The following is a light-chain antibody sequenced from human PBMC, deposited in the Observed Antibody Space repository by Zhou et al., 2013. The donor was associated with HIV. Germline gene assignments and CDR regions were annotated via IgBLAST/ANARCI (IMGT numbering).Light chain of an antibody. CDR2: AAS. CDR3: QQLNSYPWT. Sequence: DIQMTQSPSSLSASVGDRVTITCQASQDISNYLNWYQQKPGKAPKLLIYAASTLQSGVPSRFSGSGSGTEFTLTISSLQPEDFATYYCQQLNSYPWTFGQGTKVEIK. J-gene: IGKJ1*01. CDR1: QDISNY. V-gene: IGKV1-9*01.